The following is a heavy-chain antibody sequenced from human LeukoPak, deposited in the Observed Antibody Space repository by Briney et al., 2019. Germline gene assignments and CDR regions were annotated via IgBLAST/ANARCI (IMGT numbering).Heavy chain of an antibody. D-gene: IGHD3-22*01. J-gene: IGHJ4*02. CDR1: GGSISGYS. V-gene: IGHV4-59*01. Sequence: SETLSLTCSVSGGSISGYSWSWIRQSPGKGLESIGNITNYSPSLKTRVSISLDKSNNQFSLNLRSVTAADTAVYYCARAQHYDSAGLYFDYWGQGTLVTVSS. CDR2: IT. CDR3: ARAQHYDSAGLYFDY.